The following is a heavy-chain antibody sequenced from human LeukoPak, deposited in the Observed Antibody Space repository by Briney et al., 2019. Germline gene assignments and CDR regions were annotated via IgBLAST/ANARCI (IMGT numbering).Heavy chain of an antibody. CDR1: GGTFSSYA. D-gene: IGHD3-22*01. J-gene: IGHJ3*02. CDR3: AREGNYYDSSGYHHAFDI. Sequence: SVKVSCKASGGTFSSYAISWVRQAPGQGLEWMGRIIPILGIANYAQKFQGRVTITADKSTSTAYMELSSLRSEDTAVYYCAREGNYYDSSGYHHAFDIWGQGTVVTVSS. CDR2: IIPILGIA. V-gene: IGHV1-69*04.